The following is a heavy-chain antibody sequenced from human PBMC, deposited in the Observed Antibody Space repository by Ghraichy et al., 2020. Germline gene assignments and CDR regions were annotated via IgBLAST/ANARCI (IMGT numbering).Heavy chain of an antibody. D-gene: IGHD3-10*01. V-gene: IGHV3-74*01. CDR3: ARESRGGFGGEAEYFDY. CDR2: INSDGSST. J-gene: IGHJ4*02. Sequence: ESLNISCAASGFTFSSYWMHWVRQAPGKGLVWVSRINSDGSSTSYADSVKGRFTISRDNAKNTLYLQMNSLRAEDTAVYYCARESRGGFGGEAEYFDYWGQGTLVTVSS. CDR1: GFTFSSYW.